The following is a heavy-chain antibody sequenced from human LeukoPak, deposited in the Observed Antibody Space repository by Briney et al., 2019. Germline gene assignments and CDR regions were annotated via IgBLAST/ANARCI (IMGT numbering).Heavy chain of an antibody. D-gene: IGHD3-9*01. V-gene: IGHV4-34*01. CDR1: GGSFSGYY. CDR2: INHSGST. CDR3: ARGRRRYTWHENRGY. Sequence: SETLSLTCAVYGGSFSGYYWSWIRHPPGKGLEWIGEINHSGSTNYNPSLKSQVTISVDTSKNQFSLKLSSVTAADTAVYYCARGRRRYTWHENRGYWGQGTLVTVS. J-gene: IGHJ4*02.